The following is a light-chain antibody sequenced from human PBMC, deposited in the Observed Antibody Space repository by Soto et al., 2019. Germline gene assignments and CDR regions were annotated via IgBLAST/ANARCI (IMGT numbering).Light chain of an antibody. V-gene: IGKV3-20*01. CDR3: QQYGSLPVT. CDR1: QSVSSSY. CDR2: GAS. J-gene: IGKJ5*01. Sequence: EFVLTQSPGTLSLSPGERATLSCRASQSVSSSYLAWYQQKPGQAPRLLIYGASSRATDIPDRFSGSGSGTDFTLTVSRLEPEYFAVYYCQQYGSLPVTFGQGTRLEIK.